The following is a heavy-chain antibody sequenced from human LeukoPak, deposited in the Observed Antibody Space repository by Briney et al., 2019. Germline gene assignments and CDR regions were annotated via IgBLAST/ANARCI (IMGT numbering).Heavy chain of an antibody. CDR2: ISSSSRTI. J-gene: IGHJ4*02. CDR3: ARVGYSYGDFDY. CDR1: GFTFSSYS. Sequence: GGSLRLSCAASGFTFSSYSMNWVRQAPGKGLEWVSYISSSSRTIYYADSVKGRFTISRDNAKNSLYLQMNSLRAEDTAVYYCARVGYSYGDFDYWGQGTLVTVSS. D-gene: IGHD5-18*01. V-gene: IGHV3-48*01.